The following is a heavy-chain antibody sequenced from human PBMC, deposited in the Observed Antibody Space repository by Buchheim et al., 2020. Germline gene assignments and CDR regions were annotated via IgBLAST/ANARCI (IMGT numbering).Heavy chain of an antibody. CDR3: AGIGGYSNYAFDP. D-gene: IGHD4-11*01. CDR2: VTPFFGTP. CDR1: GGAFSSYP. Sequence: QVQLVQSGAEVKKPGSSVKVSCKTSGGAFSSYPINWMRQAPGQGLEWMGGVTPFFGTPNYAQKFQDRLTLTAAESTTTVYMDLSSLTSEDTAVYYCAGIGGYSNYAFDPWGQGT. V-gene: IGHV1-69*01. J-gene: IGHJ5*02.